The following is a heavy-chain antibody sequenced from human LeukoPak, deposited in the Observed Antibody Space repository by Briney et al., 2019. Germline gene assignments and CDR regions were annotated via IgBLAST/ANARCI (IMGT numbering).Heavy chain of an antibody. Sequence: PGGSLRLSCAASGFTSSSYAMSWVRQAPGKGLEWVSAITGSSGGTYYADSVKGRFTISRDNSKNTLSLQMNSLRADDTAIYYCAKVGVIGGGAFDIWGQGTMVTVSS. CDR1: GFTSSSYA. D-gene: IGHD3-22*01. CDR3: AKVGVIGGGAFDI. CDR2: ITGSSGGT. J-gene: IGHJ3*02. V-gene: IGHV3-23*01.